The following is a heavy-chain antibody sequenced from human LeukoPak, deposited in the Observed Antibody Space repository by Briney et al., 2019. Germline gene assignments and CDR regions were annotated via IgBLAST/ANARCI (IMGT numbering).Heavy chain of an antibody. Sequence: GGSLRLFCAASGFTFSSYGMHWVRQAPGKGLEWVAVISYDGSNKYYADSVKGRFTISRDNSKNTLYLQMNSLRAEDTAVYYCAKVDPDYVYYYYGMDVWGQGTTVTVSS. CDR3: AKVDPDYVYYYYGMDV. D-gene: IGHD3-10*02. CDR2: ISYDGSNK. CDR1: GFTFSSYG. V-gene: IGHV3-30*18. J-gene: IGHJ6*02.